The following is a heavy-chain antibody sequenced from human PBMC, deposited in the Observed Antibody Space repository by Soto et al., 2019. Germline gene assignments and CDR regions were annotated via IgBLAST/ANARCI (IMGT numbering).Heavy chain of an antibody. V-gene: IGHV3-30-3*01. D-gene: IGHD1-26*01. CDR1: GFTFSSYA. J-gene: IGHJ5*02. CDR3: AREEGLLNWFDP. Sequence: GGSLRLSCASSGFTFSSYAMHLVRQAPGKGLEWVAVISYDGSNKYYADSVKGRFTISRDNSKNTLYLQMNSLRAEDTAVYYCAREEGLLNWFDPWGQGTLVTVSS. CDR2: ISYDGSNK.